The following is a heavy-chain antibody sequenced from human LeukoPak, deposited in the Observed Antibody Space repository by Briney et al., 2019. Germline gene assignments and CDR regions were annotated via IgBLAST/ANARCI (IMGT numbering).Heavy chain of an antibody. CDR2: MYSGGST. V-gene: IGHV3-53*01. CDR3: ARGLGYCTSTTCLLPFDY. D-gene: IGHD2-2*01. J-gene: IGHJ4*02. Sequence: PGGSLRLSCAASGFTVSTYYMTWVREAPGKGLECGSVMYSGGSTYYADSVKGRFTVSRDKNTLYLQMNSLRAEDTAMYYCARGLGYCTSTTCLLPFDYWGQGTLVTVSS. CDR1: GFTVSTYY.